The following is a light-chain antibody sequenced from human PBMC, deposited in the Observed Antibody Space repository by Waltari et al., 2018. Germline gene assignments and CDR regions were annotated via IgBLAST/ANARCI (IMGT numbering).Light chain of an antibody. CDR2: EVT. J-gene: IGLJ1*01. Sequence: QSALTQPPSASGSPGQSVTISCTGTSSYVGDYNYVSWTQQHPGKAPTLIIYEVTKRPSGVPDRFSGSKSGNTASLIVSGLQAEDEADYYCSSSSAGSNNPNFVFGSVTKVTVL. CDR3: SSSSAGSNNPNFV. CDR1: SSYVGDYNY. V-gene: IGLV2-8*01.